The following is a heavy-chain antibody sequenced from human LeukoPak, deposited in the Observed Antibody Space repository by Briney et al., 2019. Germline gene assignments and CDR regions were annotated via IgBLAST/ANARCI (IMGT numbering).Heavy chain of an antibody. CDR3: ARDRVKLERRVTQSYYYYYMDV. CDR2: FYHSGST. Sequence: SETLSLTCTVSGYSLSSGYYWGWIGQLPGKGLEWIQRFYHSGSTYSNPSLKSRVTISVDTTKNQISLKLSSVTAADTAVYYCARDRVKLERRVTQSYYYYYMDVWGKGTTVTVSS. CDR1: GYSLSSGYY. J-gene: IGHJ6*03. V-gene: IGHV4-38-2*02. D-gene: IGHD1-1*01.